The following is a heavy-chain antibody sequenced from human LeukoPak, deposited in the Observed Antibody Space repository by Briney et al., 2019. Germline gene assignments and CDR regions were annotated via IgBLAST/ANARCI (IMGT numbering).Heavy chain of an antibody. Sequence: GASVKVSCKASGGTFSGYAISWVRQAPGQGLEWMGGIIPIFGTANYAQKFQGRVTITADESTSTAYMELSSLRSEDTAVYYCARARVGVYYYYGMDVWGQGTTVTVSS. CDR1: GGTFSGYA. D-gene: IGHD1-26*01. CDR3: ARARVGVYYYYGMDV. V-gene: IGHV1-69*01. J-gene: IGHJ6*02. CDR2: IIPIFGTA.